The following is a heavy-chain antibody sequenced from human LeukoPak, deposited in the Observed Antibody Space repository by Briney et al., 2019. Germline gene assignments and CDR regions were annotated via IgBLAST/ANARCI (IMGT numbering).Heavy chain of an antibody. CDR2: IYPTGST. CDR1: GYSINSGYY. J-gene: IGHJ4*02. Sequence: KSSETPSLTCTVSGYSINSGYYWGWIRQPPGKGLEWIGTIYPTGSTHYNASLKSRVSISSDTAKNQFSLKLSSVTAADTAVYYCARGIDYWGQGTLVTVSS. CDR3: ARGIDY. V-gene: IGHV4-38-2*02.